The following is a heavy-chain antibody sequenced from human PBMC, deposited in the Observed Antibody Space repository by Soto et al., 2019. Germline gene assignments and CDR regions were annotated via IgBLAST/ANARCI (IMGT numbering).Heavy chain of an antibody. Sequence: GGSLRLSCAASGFTFSSYSINRVRQAPGKGLEWVSYISSSSSTIYYADSVKGRFTISRDNAKNSLYLQVNSLRDEDTAVYYCARVKQVVVADLDYWGQGTLVTVSS. CDR2: ISSSSSTI. J-gene: IGHJ4*02. CDR1: GFTFSSYS. D-gene: IGHD2-15*01. CDR3: ARVKQVVVADLDY. V-gene: IGHV3-48*02.